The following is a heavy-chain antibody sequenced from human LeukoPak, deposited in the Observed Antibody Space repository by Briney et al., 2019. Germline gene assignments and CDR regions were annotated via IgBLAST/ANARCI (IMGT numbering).Heavy chain of an antibody. CDR3: ARVAGQLWPHYYYFDY. V-gene: IGHV1-2*02. Sequence: SSVKVSCKPSGYTLTGYYMHWVRQAPGQPLKWIGWINPNSGGTNYAQDFQGRINMTRDTAISTAYMELSRLRSDDTAVYYCARVAGQLWPHYYYFDYGRQGPVVSVFS. CDR1: GYTLTGYY. D-gene: IGHD5-18*01. CDR2: INPNSGGT. J-gene: IGHJ4*02.